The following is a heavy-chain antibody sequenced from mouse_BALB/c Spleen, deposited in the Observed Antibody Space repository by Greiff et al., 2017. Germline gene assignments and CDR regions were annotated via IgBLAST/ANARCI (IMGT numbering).Heavy chain of an antibody. Sequence: DVKLVESGGGLVQPGGSLKLSCAASGFTFSSYTMSWVRQTPEKRLEWVAYISNGGGSTYYPDTVKGRFTISRDNAKNTLYLQMSSLKSEDTAMYYCARHETAGWFAYWGQGTLVTVSA. V-gene: IGHV5-12-2*01. CDR1: GFTFSSYT. CDR3: ARHETAGWFAY. J-gene: IGHJ3*01. D-gene: IGHD1-2*01. CDR2: ISNGGGST.